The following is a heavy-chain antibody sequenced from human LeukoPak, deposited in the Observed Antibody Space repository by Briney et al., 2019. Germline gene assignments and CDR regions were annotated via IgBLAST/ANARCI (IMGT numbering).Heavy chain of an antibody. CDR3: GRYRAGPHGVDI. Sequence: SETMSLTCTVSGGSMSGYYWTWIRQPPGTGLEWIGYIYFSGSTNYNPSLKSRVTISVDTSKNQFSLKLTSVTAADTAAYYCGRYRAGPHGVDIWGQGTMVTVSS. J-gene: IGHJ3*02. D-gene: IGHD4-17*01. CDR2: IYFSGST. CDR1: GGSMSGYY. V-gene: IGHV4-59*01.